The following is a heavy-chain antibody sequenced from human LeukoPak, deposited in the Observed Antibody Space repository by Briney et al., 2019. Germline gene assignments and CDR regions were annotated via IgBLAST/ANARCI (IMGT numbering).Heavy chain of an antibody. D-gene: IGHD3-16*01. Sequence: GGSLRLSCAVSGFTFSDYWMAWVRQAPGKGLEWVANIKQDGSEKKYVDSVKGRFTISRDNAKNSVYLQMNSLRDEDTAVYYCARGYAGWGYWVQGTLVTVSS. CDR3: ARGYAGWGY. V-gene: IGHV3-7*04. CDR1: GFTFSDYW. J-gene: IGHJ4*02. CDR2: IKQDGSEK.